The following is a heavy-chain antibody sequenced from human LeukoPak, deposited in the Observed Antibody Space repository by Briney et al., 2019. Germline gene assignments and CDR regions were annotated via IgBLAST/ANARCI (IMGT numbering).Heavy chain of an antibody. V-gene: IGHV4-30-4*01. CDR1: GGSISSGDYY. J-gene: IGHJ4*02. CDR2: IYYSGST. Sequence: SETLSLTCTVSGGSISSGDYYWSWIRQPPGKGLEWIGYIYYSGSTYYNPSLKSRVTISVDTSKNQFSLKLSSVTAADTAVYYCARGEWERYFDYWGQGTLVTVSS. D-gene: IGHD1-26*01. CDR3: ARGEWERYFDY.